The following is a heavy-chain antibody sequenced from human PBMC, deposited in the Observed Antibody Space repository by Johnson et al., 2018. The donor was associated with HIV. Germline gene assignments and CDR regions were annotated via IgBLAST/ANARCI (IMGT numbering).Heavy chain of an antibody. D-gene: IGHD4-17*01. CDR2: ISYDESNK. V-gene: IGHV3-30-3*01. J-gene: IGHJ3*02. CDR1: GFTFSSYA. Sequence: QMLLVEPGGGVVQPGRSLRLSCAASGFTFSSYAMHWVRQAPGKGLEWVAVISYDESNKYYEDSVKGRFTISSDNSKNTLYLQMNSLRAEDTAVYYCAKGNGDYRSDAFDIWGQGKMVIVSS. CDR3: AKGNGDYRSDAFDI.